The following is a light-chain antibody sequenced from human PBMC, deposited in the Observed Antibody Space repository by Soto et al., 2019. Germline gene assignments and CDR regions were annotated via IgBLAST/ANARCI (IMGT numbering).Light chain of an antibody. J-gene: IGKJ1*01. Sequence: EIVLTQSPGTLSLSPGERATLSCRASQSVGNNYLAWYQQKPGQGPRLLIYDASSRATGIPDSFSGSASGTDFTLTISRLEPEDFAVYYCQQYVGSPSTFGQGTKVEI. CDR1: QSVGNNY. CDR2: DAS. CDR3: QQYVGSPST. V-gene: IGKV3-20*01.